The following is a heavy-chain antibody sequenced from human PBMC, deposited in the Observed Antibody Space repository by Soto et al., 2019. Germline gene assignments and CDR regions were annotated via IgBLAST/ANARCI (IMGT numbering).Heavy chain of an antibody. CDR2: ISYDGSNK. Sequence: GGSLRLSCAASGFTFSSYGMHWVRQAPGKGLEWVAVISYDGSNKYYADSVKGRFTISRDNSKNTLYLQMNSLRGEDTAVYYCAKSSNYYGMDVWGQGTTVTVSS. CDR3: AKSSNYYGMDV. V-gene: IGHV3-30*18. J-gene: IGHJ6*02. CDR1: GFTFSSYG.